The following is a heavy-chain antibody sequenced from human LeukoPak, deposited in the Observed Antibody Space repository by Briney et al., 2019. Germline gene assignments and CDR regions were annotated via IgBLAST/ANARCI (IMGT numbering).Heavy chain of an antibody. CDR2: IHYSGST. J-gene: IGHJ4*02. Sequence: SETLSLTCTVSGGSISSSSYYWGWIRQPPGKGLEWIGSIHYSGSTYYNPSLKSRVTISVDTSKNQFSLKLSSVTAADTAVYYCARVSWGSGWYVHYWGQGTLVTVSS. V-gene: IGHV4-39*01. CDR1: GGSISSSSYY. D-gene: IGHD6-19*01. CDR3: ARVSWGSGWYVHY.